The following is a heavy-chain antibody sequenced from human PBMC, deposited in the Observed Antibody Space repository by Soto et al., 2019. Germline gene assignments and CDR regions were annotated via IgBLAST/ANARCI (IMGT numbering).Heavy chain of an antibody. V-gene: IGHV4-34*01. CDR3: ARIGCTNGVCYYFDY. CDR2: INHSGST. CDR1: GGSFSGYY. J-gene: IGHJ4*02. Sequence: SETLSLTCAVYGGSFSGYYWSWIRQPPGKGLEWIGEINHSGSTNYNPSLKSRVTVPVDTSKNQFSLKLSSVTAADTAVYYCARIGCTNGVCYYFDYWGQGTLVTVSS. D-gene: IGHD2-8*01.